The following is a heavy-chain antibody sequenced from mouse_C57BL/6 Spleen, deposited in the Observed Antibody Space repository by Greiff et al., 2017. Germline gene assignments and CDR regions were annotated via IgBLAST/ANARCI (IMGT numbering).Heavy chain of an antibody. CDR3: ARLERVDSSCPYYFDY. D-gene: IGHD3-2*02. V-gene: IGHV1-52*01. CDR2: IDPSDSET. Sequence: QVQLQQPGAELVRPGSSVKLSCKASGYTFTSYWMHWVKQRPIQGLEWIGNIDPSDSETHYNQKFKDKATLTVDKSSSTAYMQLSSLTSEDSAVYYSARLERVDSSCPYYFDYRGQDTTLAVSS. J-gene: IGHJ2*01. CDR1: GYTFTSYW.